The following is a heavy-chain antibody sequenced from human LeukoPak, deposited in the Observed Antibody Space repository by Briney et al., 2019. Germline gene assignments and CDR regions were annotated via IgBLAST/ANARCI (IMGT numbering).Heavy chain of an antibody. D-gene: IGHD3-16*01. CDR3: ATLGEDNTDTPFDY. Sequence: ASVKVSCKTSGYTFIDYYIHWIRQAPGQGLEWMGRINPSTGGTDFAQKFQGKVSMTRDTSISTAYMELSRLGSDDTAVYYCATLGEDNTDTPFDYWGQGTLGTVSS. CDR2: INPSTGGT. CDR1: GYTFIDYY. V-gene: IGHV1-2*06. J-gene: IGHJ4*02.